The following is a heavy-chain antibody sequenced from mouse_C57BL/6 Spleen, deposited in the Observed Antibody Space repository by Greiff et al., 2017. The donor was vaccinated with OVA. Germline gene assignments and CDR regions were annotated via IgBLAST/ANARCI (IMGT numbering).Heavy chain of an antibody. CDR1: GFNIKDYY. CDR3: TTGGTTVSEAMDY. Sequence: EVKLQQSGAELVRPGASVKLSCTASGFNIKDYYMHWVKQRPEQGLEWIGRIDPEDGDTEYAPKFQGKATMTADTSSNTAYLQLSSLTSEDTAVYYCTTGGTTVSEAMDYWGQGTSVTVSS. J-gene: IGHJ4*01. V-gene: IGHV14-1*01. CDR2: IDPEDGDT. D-gene: IGHD1-1*01.